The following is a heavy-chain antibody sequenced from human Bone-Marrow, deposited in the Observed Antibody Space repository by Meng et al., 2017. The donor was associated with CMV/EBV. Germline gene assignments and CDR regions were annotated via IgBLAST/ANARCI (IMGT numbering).Heavy chain of an antibody. Sequence: GSLRLSCAVSGVSISSSNWWSWVRQPPGKGLEWIGEIYHSGSTNYNPSLKSRVTISVDKSKNQFSLKLSSVTAADTAVYYCVTFDFWSGYYTVGRFDYWGQGTLVTVSS. CDR3: VTFDFWSGYYTVGRFDY. D-gene: IGHD3-3*01. CDR2: IYHSGST. V-gene: IGHV4-4*02. J-gene: IGHJ4*02. CDR1: GVSISSSNW.